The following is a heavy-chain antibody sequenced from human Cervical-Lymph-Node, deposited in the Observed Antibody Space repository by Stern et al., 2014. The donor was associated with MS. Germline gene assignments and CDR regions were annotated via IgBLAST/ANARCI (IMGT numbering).Heavy chain of an antibody. CDR1: GGSISSSNW. D-gene: IGHD6-19*01. CDR2: IYHSGST. Sequence: QVQLQESGPGLVKPSGTLSLTCAVSGGSISSSNWWSWVRQPPGKGLEWIGEIYHSGSTNYNPSLKSRVPISVDKSKNQFSLKLSSVTAADTAVYYCARGVWDSSGWYTYWYFDLWGRGTLVTVSS. CDR3: ARGVWDSSGWYTYWYFDL. J-gene: IGHJ2*01. V-gene: IGHV4-4*02.